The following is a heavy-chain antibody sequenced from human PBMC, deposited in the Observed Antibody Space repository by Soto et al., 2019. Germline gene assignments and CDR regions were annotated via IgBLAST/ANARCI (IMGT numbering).Heavy chain of an antibody. CDR3: ASSRYCISTSSPPSSFGCYYPGMDV. V-gene: IGHV1-69*12. J-gene: IGHJ6*02. CDR2: IIPIFGTA. Sequence: QVQLVQSGAEVKKPGSSVKVSCKASGGTFSSYAISWVRQAPGQGLEWMGGIIPIFGTANYAQKFQGRVTITADESSGTAYMRRGSLRSEATAVDFCASSRYCISTSSPPSSFGCYYPGMDVWGQGSTVTVSS. D-gene: IGHD2-2*01. CDR1: GGTFSSYA.